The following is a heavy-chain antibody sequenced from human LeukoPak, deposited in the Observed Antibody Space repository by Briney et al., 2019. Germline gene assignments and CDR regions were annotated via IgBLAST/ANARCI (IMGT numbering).Heavy chain of an antibody. CDR1: GGSFSGYY. CDR2: INHSGST. V-gene: IGHV4-34*01. J-gene: IGHJ4*02. CDR3: ARARGAMAIDY. Sequence: PSETLSLTCAVYGGSFSGYYWSWIRQPPGKGLEWIGEINHSGSTNYNPSLKSRVTISVDTSKNQFSLKLSSVTAADTAKYFCARARGAMAIDYWGQGTLVTVSS. D-gene: IGHD6-19*01.